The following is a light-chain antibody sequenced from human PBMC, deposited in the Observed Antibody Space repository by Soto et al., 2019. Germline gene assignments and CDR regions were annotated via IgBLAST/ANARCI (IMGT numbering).Light chain of an antibody. CDR1: QSVSSN. J-gene: IGKJ4*01. CDR3: QQYNNSPFT. Sequence: EIVMTQSPATLSVSPGERATLSCRASQSVSSNLAWYQQKPGQAPRRLIYGASTRATGIPARFSGSGSGTEFSLTISSLQSEGFAVYYCQQYNNSPFTFGGGTKVEIK. CDR2: GAS. V-gene: IGKV3-15*01.